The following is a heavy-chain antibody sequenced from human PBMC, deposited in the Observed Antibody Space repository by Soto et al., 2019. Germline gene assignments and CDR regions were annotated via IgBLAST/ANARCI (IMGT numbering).Heavy chain of an antibody. CDR1: GYTFTGYY. CDR3: AREGGGRYSGYDTNTPDAFDI. J-gene: IGHJ3*02. Sequence: ASVKVSCKASGYTFTGYYMHWVRQAPGQGLEWMGWINPNSGGTNYAQKFQGWVTMTRDTSISTAYMELSRLRSDDTAVYYCAREGGGRYSGYDTNTPDAFDIWGQGTMVTVPS. CDR2: INPNSGGT. D-gene: IGHD5-12*01. V-gene: IGHV1-2*04.